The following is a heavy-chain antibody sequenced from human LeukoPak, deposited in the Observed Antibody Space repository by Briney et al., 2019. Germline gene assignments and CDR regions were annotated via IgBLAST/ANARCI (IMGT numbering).Heavy chain of an antibody. CDR2: IISSSSYI. D-gene: IGHD1-1*01. Sequence: RGSPRPSCAASGFTFSSDIMNWVRQAPGKWLEWVSSIISSSSYIYYADSVKGRFTISRDNAKNSLYLQMNSLRAEDTAVYYCARVFGERHAFDIWGQGTMVTVSS. CDR3: ARVFGERHAFDI. V-gene: IGHV3-21*01. J-gene: IGHJ3*02. CDR1: GFTFSSDI.